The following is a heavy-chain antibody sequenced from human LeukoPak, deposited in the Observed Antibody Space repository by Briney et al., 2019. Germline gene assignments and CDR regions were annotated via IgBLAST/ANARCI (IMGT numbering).Heavy chain of an antibody. CDR2: ISSSSSYI. J-gene: IGHJ4*02. CDR3: ARVDSLDFDY. Sequence: PGGSLRLSCAASGFTFSSYSMNWVRQAPGKGLDWVSSISSSSSYIYYADSVKGRFTNSRDNAKNSLYLQMNSLRAEDTAVYYCARVDSLDFDYWGQGTLVTVSA. V-gene: IGHV3-21*01. CDR1: GFTFSSYS.